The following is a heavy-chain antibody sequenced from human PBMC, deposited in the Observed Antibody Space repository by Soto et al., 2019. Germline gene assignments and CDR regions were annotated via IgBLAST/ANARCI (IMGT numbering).Heavy chain of an antibody. CDR1: GYTFTSYG. CDR2: IRAYNGNT. Sequence: QVQLVQSGAEVKKPGASVKVSCKASGYTFTSYGISWVRQAPGQGLEWMGWIRAYNGNTNYAQKLQGRVTMTTDTPTSTPYMELRTLRSDDTAVYYCASDAPPADYWGQGTLVTVSS. CDR3: ASDAPPADY. V-gene: IGHV1-18*01. J-gene: IGHJ4*02.